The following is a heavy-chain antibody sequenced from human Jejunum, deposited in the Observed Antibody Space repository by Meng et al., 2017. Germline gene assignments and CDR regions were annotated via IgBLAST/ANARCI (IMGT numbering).Heavy chain of an antibody. Sequence: QVELVQFGAEVKKPGASMKGSCKASGYPFDRFGVSWIRQASGQGLEWVGWISAYTGKTDYAQKFQGRVLMTAETSTTTVYMELTSLTSDDTAVYYCARDKYAYALGYFDYWGQGTLVTVSS. CDR3: ARDKYAYALGYFDY. CDR2: ISAYTGKT. V-gene: IGHV1-18*01. J-gene: IGHJ4*02. D-gene: IGHD2-2*01. CDR1: GYPFDRFG.